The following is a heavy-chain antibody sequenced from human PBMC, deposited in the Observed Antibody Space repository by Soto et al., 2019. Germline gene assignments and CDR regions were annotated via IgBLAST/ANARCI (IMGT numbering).Heavy chain of an antibody. CDR2: TYYRSKWYN. V-gene: IGHV6-1*01. CDR3: AINGPLSGVHVRRAFDI. D-gene: IGHD6-25*01. J-gene: IGHJ3*02. CDR1: GDSVSSNSAA. Sequence: PSQTLSLTCAISGDSVSSNSAAWNWIRQSPSRGLEWLGRTYYRSKWYNDYAVSVKSRITINPDTSKNQFSLKLSSVTAADAAVYYCAINGPLSGVHVRRAFDIWGQGTMVTVSS.